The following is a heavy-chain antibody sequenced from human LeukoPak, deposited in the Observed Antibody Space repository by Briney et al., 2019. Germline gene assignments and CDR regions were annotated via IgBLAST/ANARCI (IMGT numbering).Heavy chain of an antibody. Sequence: GGSLRLSCAASGFTFGDYAMHWVRQAPGKGLEWVSGISWNSGSIGYADSVKGRFTISRDNAKNSLYLQMNSLRAEDTALYYCANDTGSIGATVVTLDYWGQGTLVTVSS. CDR2: ISWNSGSI. CDR1: GFTFGDYA. CDR3: ANDTGSIGATVVTLDY. V-gene: IGHV3-9*01. D-gene: IGHD4-23*01. J-gene: IGHJ4*02.